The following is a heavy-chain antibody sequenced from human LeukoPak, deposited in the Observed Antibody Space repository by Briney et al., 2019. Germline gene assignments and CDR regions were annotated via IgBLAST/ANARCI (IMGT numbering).Heavy chain of an antibody. D-gene: IGHD2-8*01. J-gene: IGHJ5*01. CDR1: GASIGNYY. Sequence: SETLSLICTVSGASIGNYYWSWIRHPPGKGLEWIGYINGRGSTNYNPSLKSRVTMSADASKNQFSLKLSSVTAADTAVYYCACINTWFDSWGQGTLVTVSS. CDR3: ACINTWFDS. V-gene: IGHV4-59*01. CDR2: INGRGST.